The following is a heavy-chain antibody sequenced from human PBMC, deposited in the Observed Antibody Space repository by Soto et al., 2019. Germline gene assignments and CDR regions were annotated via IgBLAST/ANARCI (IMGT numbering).Heavy chain of an antibody. J-gene: IGHJ6*02. D-gene: IGHD2-15*01. V-gene: IGHV1-24*01. Sequence: GASVKVSCKVSGYTVSELSIHWVRQAPGKGLEWLGGVDPEDGETVYAQKFQGRVTMTEDTSTDTAYMELSGLRPEDSAVYYCATXGGSAKLGRVPGSYYYYTLDVWGQGTTVTVSS. CDR3: ATXGGSAKLGRVPGSYYYYTLDV. CDR1: GYTVSELS. CDR2: VDPEDGET.